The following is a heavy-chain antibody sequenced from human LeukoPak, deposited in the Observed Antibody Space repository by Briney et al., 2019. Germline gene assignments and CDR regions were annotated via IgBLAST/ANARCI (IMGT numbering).Heavy chain of an antibody. CDR2: FGTRSTSI. J-gene: IGHJ4*02. CDR3: AREVSEGFDF. D-gene: IGHD3-22*01. V-gene: IGHV3-21*01. CDR1: GFTFSGYS. Sequence: GGSLRLSCTASGFTFSGYSMNWIRQAPGKGLEWVSSFGTRSTSIYHAGSVKGRFAISRDNAKNSLYLQMNSLRAEDTALYYCAREVSEGFDFWGQGTLVTVSS.